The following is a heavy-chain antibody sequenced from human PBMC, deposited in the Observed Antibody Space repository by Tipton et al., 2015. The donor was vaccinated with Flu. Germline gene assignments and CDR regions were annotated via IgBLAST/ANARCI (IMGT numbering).Heavy chain of an antibody. CDR3: AREWSAFDI. J-gene: IGHJ3*02. D-gene: IGHD2-15*01. Sequence: TLSLTCTVSGGSIRPYFWSWLRQSPSKGLEWIAYFNYNGSTTNYNPSLKSRVSISLDTSRTQFSLKLSSVTAADTAVYYCAREWSAFDIWGQGTMVTVSS. CDR2: FNYNGST. CDR1: GGSIRPYF. V-gene: IGHV4-59*01.